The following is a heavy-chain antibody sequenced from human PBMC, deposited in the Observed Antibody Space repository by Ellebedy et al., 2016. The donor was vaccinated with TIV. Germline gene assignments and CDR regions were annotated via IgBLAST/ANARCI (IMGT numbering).Heavy chain of an antibody. V-gene: IGHV3-21*01. CDR2: SSSGSDYI. Sequence: PGGSLRLSCAFGFSFSRHTMLWVRQAPGKGLEWVASSSSGSDYIFYAYSLKVRFTISRDNAKTPLYLQMNRLRAEDTAVYYCAREYGVVNNFDFWGQGALVTVSS. J-gene: IGHJ4*02. D-gene: IGHD3-3*01. CDR3: AREYGVVNNFDF. CDR1: GFSFSRHT.